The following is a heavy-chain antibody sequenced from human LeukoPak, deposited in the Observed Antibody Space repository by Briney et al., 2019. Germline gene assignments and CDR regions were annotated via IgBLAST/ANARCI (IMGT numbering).Heavy chain of an antibody. J-gene: IGHJ4*02. D-gene: IGHD3-3*01. V-gene: IGHV4-59*12. CDR2: IHYSEST. CDR3: ARLRITIFGVVRGFDY. CDR1: GGPIRSYY. Sequence: PSETLSLTCTVSGGPIRSYYWSWMRQPPGKGLEWIGNIHYSESTNFNPSLKSRVTISVDTSKNQFSLKLSSVTAADTAVYYCARLRITIFGVVRGFDYWGQGTLVTVSS.